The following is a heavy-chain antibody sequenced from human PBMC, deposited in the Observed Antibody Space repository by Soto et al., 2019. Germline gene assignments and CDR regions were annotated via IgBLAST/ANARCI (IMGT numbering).Heavy chain of an antibody. J-gene: IGHJ5*01. D-gene: IGHD3-10*01. V-gene: IGHV3-21*01. CDR2: ISSGSSYI. Sequence: GGSLRLSCAASGFTFSTYAMNWVRQAPGKGLEWISSISSGSSYIYYAGSVKGRFTISRDNAKNSLFLQMNSLRADDTAVYYCARDILSGGAYPDSWGQGTKVTVSS. CDR3: ARDILSGGAYPDS. CDR1: GFTFSTYA.